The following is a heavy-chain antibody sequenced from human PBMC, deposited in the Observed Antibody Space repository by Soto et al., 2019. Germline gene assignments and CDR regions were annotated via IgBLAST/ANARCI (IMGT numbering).Heavy chain of an antibody. CDR1: GFTFSSYW. V-gene: IGHV3-74*01. D-gene: IGHD3-10*01. J-gene: IGHJ4*02. CDR2: IDEYGSTI. Sequence: EVQLVESGGGLVQPGGSLRLSCAASGFTFSSYWMHWVRQVPGKGLLWVSRIDEYGSTINYADSVKGRFTISKDNAKNPLYLEMNRLRAEDTALYYCTRDIGGKGAYWGQGILVTVSS. CDR3: TRDIGGKGAY.